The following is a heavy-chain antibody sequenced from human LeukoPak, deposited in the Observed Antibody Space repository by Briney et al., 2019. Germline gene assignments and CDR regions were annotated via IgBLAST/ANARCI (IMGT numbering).Heavy chain of an antibody. CDR3: ARAGHRRYYYQNGYDY. Sequence: ASVKVSCKASGYTFTSYYMHWVRQAPGQGLEGMGMINPSGGSTSYAQKFQGRVTMTRDMSTSTAYMELRSLRSDDTAVYYCARAGHRRYYYQNGYDYWGQGTLVTVSS. D-gene: IGHD3-10*01. V-gene: IGHV1-46*01. CDR2: INPSGGST. J-gene: IGHJ4*02. CDR1: GYTFTSYY.